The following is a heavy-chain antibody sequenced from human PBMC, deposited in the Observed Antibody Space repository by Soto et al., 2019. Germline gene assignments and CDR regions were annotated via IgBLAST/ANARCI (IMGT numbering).Heavy chain of an antibody. V-gene: IGHV1-18*01. CDR1: SYTFNTYG. CDR3: ARDVGYCSSSTCLIDH. Sequence: ASVKVSCKASSYTFNTYGISWVRQAPGQGLEWMGWISTFNGETRYAQKFQARVTVTTDTSTTTGYMELRSLRSDDTAVYYCARDVGYCSSSTCLIDHWGQGTLVTVSS. J-gene: IGHJ4*02. CDR2: ISTFNGET. D-gene: IGHD2-2*01.